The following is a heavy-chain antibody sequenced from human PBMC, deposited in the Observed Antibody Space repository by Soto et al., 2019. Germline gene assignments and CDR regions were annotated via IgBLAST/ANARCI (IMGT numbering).Heavy chain of an antibody. V-gene: IGHV4-39*01. CDR1: GGSISSSSYY. Sequence: PSETLSLTCTVSGGSISSSSYYWGWIRQPPGKGLEWIGSIYYSGSTYYNPSLKSRVTISVDTSKNQFSLKLSSVTAADTAVYYCAREQYYDFWSGYYTGESDYWGQGXLVTVSS. J-gene: IGHJ4*02. CDR2: IYYSGST. CDR3: AREQYYDFWSGYYTGESDY. D-gene: IGHD3-3*01.